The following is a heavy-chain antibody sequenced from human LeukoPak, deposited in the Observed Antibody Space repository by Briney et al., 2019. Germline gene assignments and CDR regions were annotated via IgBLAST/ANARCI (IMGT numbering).Heavy chain of an antibody. D-gene: IGHD3-22*01. V-gene: IGHV4-59*01. CDR3: ATGKYYYDDSASINRASRTAFDI. J-gene: IGHJ3*02. Sequence: SETLSLTCTVSGGSISSYYWSWIRQPPGKGLEWIGYIYYSGSTNYNPSLKSRVAISVDTSKNQFSLKLSSVTAADTAVYYCATGKYYYDDSASINRASRTAFDIWAQGTMVIVSS. CDR2: IYYSGST. CDR1: GGSISSYY.